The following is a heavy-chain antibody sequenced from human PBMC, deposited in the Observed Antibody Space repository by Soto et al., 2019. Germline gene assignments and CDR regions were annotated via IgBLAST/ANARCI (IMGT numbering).Heavy chain of an antibody. J-gene: IGHJ4*02. D-gene: IGHD1-1*01. CDR3: ARDGTYNWV. CDR2: IYSGGAT. Sequence: EVQLVESGGGLVQPGGSLRLSCAASGFTVSKNYMRWVRQAPGKGLEWVSLIYSGGATYYADSVKGRFTISRDNSKNTLYLQMNSLRAEDTAVYYCARDGTYNWVGGQGILVTVSS. V-gene: IGHV3-66*01. CDR1: GFTVSKNY.